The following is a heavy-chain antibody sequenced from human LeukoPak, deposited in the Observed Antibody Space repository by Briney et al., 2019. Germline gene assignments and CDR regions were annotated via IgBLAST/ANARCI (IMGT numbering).Heavy chain of an antibody. V-gene: IGHV1-2*02. Sequence: ASVKVSCKASGYTFTGYYMHWVRQAPGQGLEWIGWINTISGGTNYAQKFQGRGTMTRDTSISTAYMELSRLTSDDTAVYYCARGREVAGTVGYWGQGTLVTVSS. CDR1: GYTFTGYY. CDR2: INTISGGT. CDR3: ARGREVAGTVGY. J-gene: IGHJ4*02. D-gene: IGHD6-19*01.